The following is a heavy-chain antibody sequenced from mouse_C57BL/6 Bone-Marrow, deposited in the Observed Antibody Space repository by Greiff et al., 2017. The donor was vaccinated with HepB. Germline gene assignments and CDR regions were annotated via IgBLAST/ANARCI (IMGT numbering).Heavy chain of an antibody. Sequence: DVKLVESGGGLVKPGGSLKLPCAASGFIFSDYGMHWVRQAPEKGLEWVAYNSSGSSTIYYADTVKGRCTISRDNAKNTLFLQMTSLRSEDTAMYYCARHGGAMDYWGQGTSVTVSS. CDR3: ARHGGAMDY. CDR2: NSSGSSTI. V-gene: IGHV5-17*01. J-gene: IGHJ4*01. CDR1: GFIFSDYG.